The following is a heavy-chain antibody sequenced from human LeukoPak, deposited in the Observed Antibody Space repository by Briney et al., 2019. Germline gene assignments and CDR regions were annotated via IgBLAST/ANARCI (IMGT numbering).Heavy chain of an antibody. J-gene: IGHJ5*02. CDR3: ARDHGYSSGWYWFDP. CDR2: ISYDGSNK. CDR1: GFTFSSYA. Sequence: QSEGSLRLSCAASGFTFSSYAMHWVRQAPGKGLEWVAVISYDGSNKYYADSVKGRFTISRDNSKNTLYLQMNSLRAEDTAVYYCARDHGYSSGWYWFDPWGQGTLVTVSS. D-gene: IGHD6-19*01. V-gene: IGHV3-30*01.